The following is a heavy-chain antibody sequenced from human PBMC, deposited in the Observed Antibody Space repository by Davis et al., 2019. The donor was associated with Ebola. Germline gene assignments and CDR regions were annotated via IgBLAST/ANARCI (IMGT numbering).Heavy chain of an antibody. Sequence: PGGSLRLSCAVSGLNVKDNFIHWVRLAPGKGLEWMSVIFDSGETHYGDSVRGRCTISRDISKNTVYLQLNSLRPGDTAMYYCSREYISSWGWFDIWGQGTRVTVSS. D-gene: IGHD6-13*01. CDR1: GLNVKDNF. V-gene: IGHV3-66*03. CDR3: SREYISSWGWFDI. J-gene: IGHJ5*02. CDR2: IFDSGET.